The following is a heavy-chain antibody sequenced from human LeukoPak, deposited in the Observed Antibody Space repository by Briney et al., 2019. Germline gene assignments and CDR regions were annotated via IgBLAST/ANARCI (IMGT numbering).Heavy chain of an antibody. D-gene: IGHD5-18*01. V-gene: IGHV3-23*01. CDR2: INGGSGNS. J-gene: IGHJ4*02. Sequence: GGSLRLSCAASGFTFNNYAMTWVRQAPGRGLEWVSVINGGSGNSYYADSVKGRFTVSRDNSKNTLYLQMNSLRDEDTAVYYCAKGQGYNYGDSIDYWGQGALVTVSS. CDR1: GFTFNNYA. CDR3: AKGQGYNYGDSIDY.